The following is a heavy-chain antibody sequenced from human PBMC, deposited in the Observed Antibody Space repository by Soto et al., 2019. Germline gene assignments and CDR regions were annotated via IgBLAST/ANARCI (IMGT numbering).Heavy chain of an antibody. CDR1: GYTFTSYD. CDR2: MNPNSGNT. CDR3: ARGYPAATLDNWFDP. Sequence: GASVKVSCKASGYTFTSYDINWVRQATGQGLEWMGWMNPNSGNTGYAQKFQGRVTMTRNTSISTAYMELSSLRSEDTAVYYCARGYPAATLDNWFDPWCKGTLVTVS. D-gene: IGHD2-2*01. V-gene: IGHV1-8*01. J-gene: IGHJ5*02.